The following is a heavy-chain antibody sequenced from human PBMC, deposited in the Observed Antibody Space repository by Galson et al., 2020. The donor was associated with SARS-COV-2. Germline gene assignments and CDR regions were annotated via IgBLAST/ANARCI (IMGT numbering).Heavy chain of an antibody. V-gene: IGHV4-59*13. J-gene: IGHJ6*02. Sequence: SETLSLTCTVSGGSISSYYWSWIRQPPGKGLEWIGYIYYSGSTNYNPSLKSRVTISVDTSKNQFSLKLSSVTAADTAVYYCARERRRITIFGKNYYGMDVWGQGTTVTVSS. CDR3: ARERRRITIFGKNYYGMDV. D-gene: IGHD3-3*01. CDR2: IYYSGST. CDR1: GGSISSYY.